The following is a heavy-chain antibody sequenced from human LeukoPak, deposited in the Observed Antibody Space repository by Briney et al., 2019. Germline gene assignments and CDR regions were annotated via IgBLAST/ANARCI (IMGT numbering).Heavy chain of an antibody. J-gene: IGHJ6*02. CDR1: GFTFSSYA. Sequence: QPGGSLRLSCAASGFTFSSYAMHWVRQAPGKGLEWVAVISYDGSNKYYADSVKGRFTISRDNSKNTLYLQMNSLRAEDTAVYYCARDYPCSGGSCYSSYYYYGMDVWGQGTLVTVSS. CDR3: ARDYPCSGGSCYSSYYYYGMDV. V-gene: IGHV3-30*04. CDR2: ISYDGSNK. D-gene: IGHD2-15*01.